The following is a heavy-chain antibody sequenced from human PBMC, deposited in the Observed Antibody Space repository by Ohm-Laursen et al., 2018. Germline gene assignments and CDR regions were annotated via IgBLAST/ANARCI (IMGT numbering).Heavy chain of an antibody. J-gene: IGHJ4*02. CDR3: ALLPSGGVDLPLDY. CDR1: GFSLSTSATC. Sequence: TQTLTLTCTFSGFSLSTSATCVSWIRQPPGKALEWLARIDWDDDKDYSTSLETRLTISKDPSKNQVVLSMTNMDPVDTATYFCALLPSGGVDLPLDYWGQGTLVTVSS. CDR2: IDWDDDK. D-gene: IGHD5-12*01. V-gene: IGHV2-70*11.